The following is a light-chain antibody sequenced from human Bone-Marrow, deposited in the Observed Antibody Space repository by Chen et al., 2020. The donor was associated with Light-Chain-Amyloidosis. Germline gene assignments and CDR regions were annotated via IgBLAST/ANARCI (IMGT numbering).Light chain of an antibody. CDR3: CSYSSGSTQWV. CDR1: DDVIGSFNL. J-gene: IGLJ3*02. CDR2: EVT. V-gene: IGLV2-23*02. Sequence: HSALPQPASVSGSPGQSITLSFPGTDDVIGSFNLVSFYQRHPGKTPKLMIYEVTKRPSGVSARFSGSKSGNTASLTISGLQAEDEADYSCCSYSSGSTQWVFGGGTKLTVL.